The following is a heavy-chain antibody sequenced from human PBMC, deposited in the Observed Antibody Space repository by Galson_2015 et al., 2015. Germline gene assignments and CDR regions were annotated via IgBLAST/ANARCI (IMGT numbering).Heavy chain of an antibody. CDR3: ARATYGLLGGFFEFDP. J-gene: IGHJ5*02. V-gene: IGHV3-33*01. D-gene: IGHD3-16*01. Sequence: SLRLSCAASGFTFSSYGMHWVRQAPGKGLEWVAVIWYDGSNKYYADSVKGRFTISRDNSKNTLYMQMNSLRAEDTAVYYCARATYGLLGGFFEFDPSGQGTLVTVSS. CDR2: IWYDGSNK. CDR1: GFTFSSYG.